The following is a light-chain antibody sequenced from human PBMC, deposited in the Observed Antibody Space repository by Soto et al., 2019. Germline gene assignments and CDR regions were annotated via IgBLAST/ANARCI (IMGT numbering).Light chain of an antibody. Sequence: GDRVTITCRASQTITTWMAWYQQKPGKAPKLLVYDASTLQSGVATRFSGSGSGTEFTLIISGLQPEDFAVYYCQQYGSSPVTFGPGTKVDIK. CDR1: QTITTW. CDR3: QQYGSSPVT. V-gene: IGKV1-5*01. J-gene: IGKJ3*01. CDR2: DAS.